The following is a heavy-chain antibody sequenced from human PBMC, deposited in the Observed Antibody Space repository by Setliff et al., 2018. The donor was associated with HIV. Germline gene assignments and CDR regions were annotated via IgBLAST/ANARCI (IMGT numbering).Heavy chain of an antibody. J-gene: IGHJ4*02. CDR3: ANLVIIKSYFDY. Sequence: ASVKVSCKASGYTLTDYYLGWVRQAPGQGLEWMGRINPTSGGTDYAQKFEDRVAMTTDTSKSTAYMEMSSLRSEDTAVYYCANLVIIKSYFDYWGQGTLVTVSS. CDR2: INPTSGGT. CDR1: GYTLTDYY. D-gene: IGHD3-10*01. V-gene: IGHV1-2*06.